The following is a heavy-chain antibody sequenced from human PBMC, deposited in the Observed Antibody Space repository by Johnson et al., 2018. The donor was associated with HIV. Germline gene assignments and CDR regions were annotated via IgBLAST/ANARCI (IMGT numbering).Heavy chain of an antibody. D-gene: IGHD2-15*01. CDR2: ISYDGSNK. CDR1: GFTFSSYA. Sequence: QEQLVESGGGVVQPGRSLRLSCAASGFTFSSYAMHWVRQAPGKGLEWVAVISYDGSNKYYADSVKGRFTISRDNSKNTLYLQMNSLRAEDTAVYYCVRVGPTLYDAFDIWGQGTTVTVSS. CDR3: VRVGPTLYDAFDI. V-gene: IGHV3-30*04. J-gene: IGHJ3*02.